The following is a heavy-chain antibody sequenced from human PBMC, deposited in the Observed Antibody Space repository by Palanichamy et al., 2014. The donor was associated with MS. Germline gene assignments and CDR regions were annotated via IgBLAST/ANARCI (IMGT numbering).Heavy chain of an antibody. CDR3: ASPSDFSLSIYEMDV. V-gene: IGHV1-3*01. CDR1: GYTLSRYA. D-gene: IGHD3/OR15-3a*01. J-gene: IGHJ6*02. CDR2: INAANGDT. Sequence: QVLLVQSGAEVKKPGASVKVSCKASGYTLSRYALHWVRQAPGQRLEWMGWINAANGDTEYSKKFQGRFTITRDTSASTAYMELNTLRSEDTAVYYCASPSDFSLSIYEMDVWGQGTTVIVSS.